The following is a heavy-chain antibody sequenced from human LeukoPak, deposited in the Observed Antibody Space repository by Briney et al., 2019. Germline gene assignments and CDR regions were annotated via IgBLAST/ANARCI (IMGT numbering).Heavy chain of an antibody. CDR1: GFTFTSYA. CDR2: ITGSGVNT. D-gene: IGHD2-2*01. CDR3: AKDPFAAALYYFDY. V-gene: IGHV3-23*01. J-gene: IGHJ4*02. Sequence: GGSLRLSCAASGFTFTSYAMSWVRLAPGKGLEWASTITGSGVNTYYADSVKGRFTISRDISKNTLYLQMSSLRADDTAVYYCAKDPFAAALYYFDYWGQGALVTVPS.